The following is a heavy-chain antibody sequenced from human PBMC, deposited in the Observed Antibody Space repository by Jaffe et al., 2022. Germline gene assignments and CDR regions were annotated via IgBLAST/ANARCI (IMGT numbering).Heavy chain of an antibody. J-gene: IGHJ3*02. D-gene: IGHD2-15*01. CDR2: ISSSSSYI. CDR3: ARDQGTCSGGSCYSTMGDAFDI. CDR1: GFTFSSYS. Sequence: EVQLVESGGGLVKPGGSLRLSCAASGFTFSSYSMNWVRQAPGKGLEWVSSISSSSSYIYYADSVKGRFTISRDNAKNSLYLQMNSLRAEDTAVYYCARDQGTCSGGSCYSTMGDAFDIWGQGTMVTVSS. V-gene: IGHV3-21*01.